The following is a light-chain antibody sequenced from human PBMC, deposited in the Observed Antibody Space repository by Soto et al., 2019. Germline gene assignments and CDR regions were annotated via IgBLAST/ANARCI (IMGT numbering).Light chain of an antibody. CDR2: EGS. V-gene: IGLV2-23*01. Sequence: QSALTQPASVSGSPGQSITISCTGTCSDVGSYNLVSWYQQHPGKAPKLMIYEGSKRPSGVSNRFSGSKSGNTASLTISGLQAEDEADYYCCSYAGSSLGVFGGGTKLTVL. CDR1: CSDVGSYNL. CDR3: CSYAGSSLGV. J-gene: IGLJ2*01.